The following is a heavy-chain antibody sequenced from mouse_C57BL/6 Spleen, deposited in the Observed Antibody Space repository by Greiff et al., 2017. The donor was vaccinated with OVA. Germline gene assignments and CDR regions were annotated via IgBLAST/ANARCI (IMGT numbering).Heavy chain of an antibody. D-gene: IGHD1-1*01. V-gene: IGHV1-82*01. CDR1: GYAFSSSW. Sequence: VQLQQSGPELVKPGASVKISCKASGYAFSSSWMNWVKQRPGKGLEWIGRIYPGDGDTNYNGKLKGKATLTADKSSSTAYMQLSSLTSEDSAVYFCARVNYGGAYWGQGTLVTVSA. CDR2: IYPGDGDT. CDR3: ARVNYGGAY. J-gene: IGHJ3*01.